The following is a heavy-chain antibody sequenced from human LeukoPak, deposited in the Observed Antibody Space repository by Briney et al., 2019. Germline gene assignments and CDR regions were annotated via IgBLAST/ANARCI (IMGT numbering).Heavy chain of an antibody. D-gene: IGHD1-14*01. Sequence: GGSLRLSCAASGFDFSNYWMYWVRQAPGKGPEWVAHIKENGNEQYYADSVKGRFTISRDNVKQSLGLQMNSLRVEDTAVYYCARGPGDFDASDIWGQGTMVTVSS. J-gene: IGHJ3*02. CDR1: GFDFSNYW. CDR3: ARGPGDFDASDI. CDR2: IKENGNEQ. V-gene: IGHV3-7*01.